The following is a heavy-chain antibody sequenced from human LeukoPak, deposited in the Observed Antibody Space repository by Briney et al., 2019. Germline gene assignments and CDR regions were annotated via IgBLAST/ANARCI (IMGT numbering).Heavy chain of an antibody. CDR2: IYYSGST. J-gene: IGHJ5*02. CDR3: ARVPLGEYSSGWTNWFDP. Sequence: PSETLSLTCTVSGGSISSYYWSWIRQPPGKGLEWIGYIYYSGSTNYNPSLKSRVTISVDTSKNQFSLKLSSVTAADTAVYYCARVPLGEYSSGWTNWFDPWGQGTLVTVSS. CDR1: GGSISSYY. D-gene: IGHD6-19*01. V-gene: IGHV4-59*01.